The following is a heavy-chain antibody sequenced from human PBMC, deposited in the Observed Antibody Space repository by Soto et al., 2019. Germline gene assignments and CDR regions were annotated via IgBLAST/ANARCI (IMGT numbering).Heavy chain of an antibody. V-gene: IGHV3-23*01. CDR1: GFAFSSYA. J-gene: IGHJ4*02. CDR3: ARAEDDYGDQDHFDF. D-gene: IGHD4-17*01. Sequence: EVQLLESGGGLVQPGGSLRLSCAASGFAFSSYAMSWVRQAPGKGLGWVSGIDDSGYSTHYADSVRGRFIISRDNSKNGMYLQMNSLKVETTAIYSCARAEDDYGDQDHFDFWGQGTLVTVSS. CDR2: IDDSGYST.